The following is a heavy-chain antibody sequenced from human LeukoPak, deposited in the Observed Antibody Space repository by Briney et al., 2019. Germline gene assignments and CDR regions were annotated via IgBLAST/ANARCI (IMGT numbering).Heavy chain of an antibody. J-gene: IGHJ6*02. D-gene: IGHD5-12*01. V-gene: IGHV3-30*18. Sequence: GGSLRLSCAASGFTFSSYGMHWVRQAPGKGLEWVAVISYDGSNKYYADSVKGRFTISRDNSKNTLYLQMNSLRAEDTAVYYCAKAPSDSGYDRWAPDYYYGMDVWGQGTTVTVSS. CDR3: AKAPSDSGYDRWAPDYYYGMDV. CDR1: GFTFSSYG. CDR2: ISYDGSNK.